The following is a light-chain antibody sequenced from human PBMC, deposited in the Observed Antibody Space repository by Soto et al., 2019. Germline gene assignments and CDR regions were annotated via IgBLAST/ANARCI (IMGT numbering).Light chain of an antibody. J-gene: IGLJ3*02. V-gene: IGLV2-8*01. CDR2: EVT. Sequence: QSVLTQPPSASGSPGQAVTISCTGTSSDVGGYNYVSWYQQYPGRAPKLMIYEVTKRPSGVPDRFSGSKSGNPASLTVSGLQAEDEADYSCSSYAASNNFYFVFGGGTKLTVL. CDR3: SSYAASNNFYFV. CDR1: SSDVGGYNY.